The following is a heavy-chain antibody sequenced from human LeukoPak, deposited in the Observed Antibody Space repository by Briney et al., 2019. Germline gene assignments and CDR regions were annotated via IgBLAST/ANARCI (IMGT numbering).Heavy chain of an antibody. Sequence: PGGSLRLSCAASGFTFSSYAMSWVRQAPGKGLEWVSSISTSSNYIYYADSVKGRFTISRDNAKNSLYLQMNSLRAEDTAVYYCARVSVEAAAGQWGFYYHYMDVWGKGAAVTGSS. V-gene: IGHV3-21*01. CDR2: ISTSSNYI. J-gene: IGHJ6*03. D-gene: IGHD6-13*01. CDR3: ARVSVEAAAGQWGFYYHYMDV. CDR1: GFTFSSYA.